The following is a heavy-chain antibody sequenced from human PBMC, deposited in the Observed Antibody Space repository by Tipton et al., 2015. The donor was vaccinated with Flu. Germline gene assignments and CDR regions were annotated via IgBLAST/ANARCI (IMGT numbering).Heavy chain of an antibody. CDR3: TTYYYGSGTQSAFDY. D-gene: IGHD3-10*01. CDR2: IFHGGST. Sequence: TLSLTCTVSGYSISSGYYWGWIRQPPGKGLEWIGSIFHGGSTYYNPSLKSRVTIPVDTSKNQFSLKLSSVTAADTAVYYCTTYYYGSGTQSAFDYRGQGNLDTV. J-gene: IGHJ4*02. V-gene: IGHV4-38-2*02. CDR1: GYSISSGYY.